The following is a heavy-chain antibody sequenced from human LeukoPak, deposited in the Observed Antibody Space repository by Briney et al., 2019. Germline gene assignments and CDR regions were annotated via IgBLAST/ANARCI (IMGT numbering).Heavy chain of an antibody. CDR1: GYSFTSYW. D-gene: IGHD2-2*01. V-gene: IGHV5-51*01. CDR2: IYPDDSDT. J-gene: IGHJ6*02. Sequence: PGESLKTSCKGSGYSFTSYWIGWVRQMPGKGLEWMGIIYPDDSDTRYSPSFQGQVTISADKSISTAYLQWSSLKASDTAMYYCARRSSNQLPFTGMDVWGQGTTVTVSS. CDR3: ARRSSNQLPFTGMDV.